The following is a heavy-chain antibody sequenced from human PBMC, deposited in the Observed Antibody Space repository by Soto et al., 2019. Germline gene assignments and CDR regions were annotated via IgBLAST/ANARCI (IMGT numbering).Heavy chain of an antibody. J-gene: IGHJ6*03. CDR1: GGTFSSYT. Sequence: ASVKVSCKASGGTFSSYTISWVRQAPGQGLEWMGWISAYNGNTNYAQKLQGRVTMTTDTSTSTAYMELRSLRSDDTAVYYCAREVGRDIVVVPAAIGGYYYYYMDVWGKGTTVTVSS. V-gene: IGHV1-18*01. D-gene: IGHD2-2*01. CDR2: ISAYNGNT. CDR3: AREVGRDIVVVPAAIGGYYYYYMDV.